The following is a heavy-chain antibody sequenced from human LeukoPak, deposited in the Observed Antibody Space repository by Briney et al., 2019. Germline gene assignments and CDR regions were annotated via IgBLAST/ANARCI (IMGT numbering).Heavy chain of an antibody. CDR3: ARSRPLIPVDH. J-gene: IGHJ4*02. Sequence: GGSLRLSCAASGFTFSSYWMHWVRQAPGKGLVWVSRINTDGSSTSYADSVKGRFTISRDNAKNTLYLQMNSLRAEDTAVYYCARSRPLIPVDHWGQGTLVTVSS. CDR2: INTDGSST. V-gene: IGHV3-74*01. D-gene: IGHD2-21*01. CDR1: GFTFSSYW.